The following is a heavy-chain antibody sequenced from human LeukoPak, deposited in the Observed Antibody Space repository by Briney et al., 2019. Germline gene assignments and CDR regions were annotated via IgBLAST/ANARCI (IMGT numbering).Heavy chain of an antibody. D-gene: IGHD3-22*01. CDR2: INPNSGGT. Sequence: ASVKVSCTASGYTFTGYYMHWVRQAPGQGLEWMGWINPNSGGTNYAQKFQGRVTMTRDTSISTAYMELSRLRSDDTAGYYCARAQEDYYDSSGYYYYYYYYMDVWGKGTTVTISS. J-gene: IGHJ6*03. V-gene: IGHV1-2*02. CDR1: GYTFTGYY. CDR3: ARAQEDYYDSSGYYYYYYYYMDV.